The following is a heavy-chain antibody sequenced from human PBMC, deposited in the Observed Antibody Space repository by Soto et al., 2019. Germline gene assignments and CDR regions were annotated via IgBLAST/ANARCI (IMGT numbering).Heavy chain of an antibody. Sequence: PSETLSLTCTVSGGSISSGGYYWSWIRQHPGKGLEWIGYIYYSGSTYYNPSLKSRVTISVDTSKNQFSLKLSSVTAADTAVYYCARELIVGANYFDYWGQGTLVTVSS. CDR1: GGSISSGGYY. CDR2: IYYSGST. CDR3: ARELIVGANYFDY. D-gene: IGHD1-26*01. J-gene: IGHJ4*02. V-gene: IGHV4-31*03.